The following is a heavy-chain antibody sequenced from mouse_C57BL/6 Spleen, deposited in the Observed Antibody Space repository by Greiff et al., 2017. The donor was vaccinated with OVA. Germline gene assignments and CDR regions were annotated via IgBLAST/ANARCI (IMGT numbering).Heavy chain of an antibody. CDR3: ARPYYYGSSYAWFAY. CDR1: GFNIKDYY. J-gene: IGHJ3*01. Sequence: EVKLMESGAELVKPGASVKLSCTASGFNIKDYYMHWVKQRTEQGLEWIGRIDPEDGETKYAPKFQGKATITADTSSNTAYLQLSSLTSEDTAVYYCARPYYYGSSYAWFAYWGQGTLVTVSA. D-gene: IGHD1-1*01. CDR2: IDPEDGET. V-gene: IGHV14-2*01.